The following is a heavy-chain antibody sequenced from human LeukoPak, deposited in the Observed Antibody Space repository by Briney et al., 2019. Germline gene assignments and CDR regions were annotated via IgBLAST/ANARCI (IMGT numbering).Heavy chain of an antibody. CDR1: GYTFTSYG. J-gene: IGHJ6*02. CDR3: ARDFIGEYYDSSGYYSAYYYYGMDV. V-gene: IGHV1-18*01. D-gene: IGHD3-22*01. CDR2: ISAYNGNT. Sequence: GASVKVSCKASGYTFTSYGISWVRQAPGQGLEWMGWISAYNGNTNYAQKLQGRVTMTTDTSTSTAYMELRSLRSDDTAVYYCARDFIGEYYDSSGYYSAYYYYGMDVWGQGTTVTVSS.